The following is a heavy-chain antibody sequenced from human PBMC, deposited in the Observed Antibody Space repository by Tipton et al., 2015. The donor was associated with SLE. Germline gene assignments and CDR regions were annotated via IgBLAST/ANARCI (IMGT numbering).Heavy chain of an antibody. V-gene: IGHV4-31*03. CDR3: AREGLYSSSSYGVAY. CDR1: GGSITSGSYY. J-gene: IGHJ4*02. Sequence: LRLSCTVSGGSITSGSYYWSWIRQHPGKGLEWIGYIYYSGSTYYNPSLKSRATISLDTSKNQFSLNLSSVTAADTAVYYCAREGLYSSSSYGVAYWGQGTLVTVSS. D-gene: IGHD6-13*01. CDR2: IYYSGST.